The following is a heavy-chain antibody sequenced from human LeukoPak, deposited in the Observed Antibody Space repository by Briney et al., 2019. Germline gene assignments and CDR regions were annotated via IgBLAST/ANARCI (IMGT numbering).Heavy chain of an antibody. J-gene: IGHJ3*02. CDR1: GFTFSSYA. CDR3: ARSYRRGAITMLRGVANRGAFDI. D-gene: IGHD3-10*01. CDR2: ISSNGGST. V-gene: IGHV3-64*01. Sequence: GGSLRLSCAASGFTFSSYAMHWVRQAPGKGLEYVSAISSNGGSTYYANSVKGRFTISRDSSKNTLYLQMNSLRAEDTAVYYCARSYRRGAITMLRGVANRGAFDIWGQGTMVTVSS.